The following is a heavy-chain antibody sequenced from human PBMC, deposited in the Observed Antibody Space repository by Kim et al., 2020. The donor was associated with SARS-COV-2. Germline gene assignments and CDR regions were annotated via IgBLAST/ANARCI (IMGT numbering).Heavy chain of an antibody. CDR2: FDPEDGET. Sequence: ASVKVSCKVSGYTLTELSMHWVRQAPGKGLEWMGGFDPEDGETIYAQKFQGRVTMTEDTSTDTAYMELSSLRSEDTAVYYCATVDGSGSYMGGGSPYGMDVWGQGTTVTVSS. V-gene: IGHV1-24*01. CDR3: ATVDGSGSYMGGGSPYGMDV. CDR1: GYTLTELS. D-gene: IGHD3-10*01. J-gene: IGHJ6*02.